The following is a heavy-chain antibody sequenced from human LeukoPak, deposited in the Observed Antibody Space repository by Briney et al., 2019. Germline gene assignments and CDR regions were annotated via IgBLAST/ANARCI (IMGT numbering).Heavy chain of an antibody. CDR1: GGTFSSYA. V-gene: IGHV1-69*05. J-gene: IGHJ3*02. Sequence: SVKVSCKASGGTFSSYAISWVRQAPGQGLEWMGGIIPIFGTAIYAQKFQGRVTITTDESTSTAYMELSSLRSEDTAVYYCASSRQQLVSDAFDIWGQGTMVTVSS. CDR2: IIPIFGTA. CDR3: ASSRQQLVSDAFDI. D-gene: IGHD6-13*01.